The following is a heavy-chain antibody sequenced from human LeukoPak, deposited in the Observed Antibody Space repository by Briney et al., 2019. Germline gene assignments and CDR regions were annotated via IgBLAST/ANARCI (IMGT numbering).Heavy chain of an antibody. Sequence: SETPSLTCTVSGGSISSYYWSWIRQPPGKGLEWIGYIYYSGSTNYNPSLKSRVTISVDTSKNQFSLKLSSVTAADTAVYYCARWGSSGQFDYWGQGTLVTVSS. J-gene: IGHJ4*02. CDR3: ARWGSSGQFDY. D-gene: IGHD3-16*01. V-gene: IGHV4-59*01. CDR1: GGSISSYY. CDR2: IYYSGST.